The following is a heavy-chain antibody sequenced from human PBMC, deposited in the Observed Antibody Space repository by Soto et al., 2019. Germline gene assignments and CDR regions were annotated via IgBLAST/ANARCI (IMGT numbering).Heavy chain of an antibody. Sequence: QVQLVQSGAEVKKPGASVKVSCKASGYTFTSYDINWVRQATGQGLEWMGWMNPNSGNTGYAQKFQGRVTMTRNTXIXXAYMELSSLRSEDTAVYYCARASRAYCGGDCYSGYWGQGTLVTVSS. D-gene: IGHD2-21*02. V-gene: IGHV1-8*01. CDR3: ARASRAYCGGDCYSGY. J-gene: IGHJ4*02. CDR1: GYTFTSYD. CDR2: MNPNSGNT.